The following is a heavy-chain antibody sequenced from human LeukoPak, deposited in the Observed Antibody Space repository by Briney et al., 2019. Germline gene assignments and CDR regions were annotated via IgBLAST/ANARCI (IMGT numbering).Heavy chain of an antibody. CDR1: GGSFSGYY. Sequence: SETLSLTCAVYGGSFSGYYWSWIRRPPGKGLEWIGEINHSGSTNYNPSLKSRVTISVDTSKNQFSLKLSSVTAADTAVYYCARASITIFGAHDWFDPWGQGTMVTVSS. CDR2: INHSGST. CDR3: ARASITIFGAHDWFDP. V-gene: IGHV4-34*01. J-gene: IGHJ5*02. D-gene: IGHD3-3*01.